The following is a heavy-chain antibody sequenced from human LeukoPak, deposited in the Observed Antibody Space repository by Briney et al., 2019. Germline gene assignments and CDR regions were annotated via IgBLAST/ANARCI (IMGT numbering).Heavy chain of an antibody. Sequence: ASVKVSCKASGYTFISYGISWVRQAPGQGLEWMGWISAYNGNTNYAQKLQGRVTMTTDTSTSTAYMELRSLRSDDTAVYYCARVPDCGGDCYSNWFDPWGQGTLVTVSS. CDR2: ISAYNGNT. D-gene: IGHD2-21*02. CDR3: ARVPDCGGDCYSNWFDP. J-gene: IGHJ5*02. CDR1: GYTFISYG. V-gene: IGHV1-18*01.